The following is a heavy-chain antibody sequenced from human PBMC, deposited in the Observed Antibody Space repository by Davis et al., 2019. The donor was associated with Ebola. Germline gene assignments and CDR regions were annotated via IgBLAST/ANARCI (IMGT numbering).Heavy chain of an antibody. CDR1: GYSFTSYW. CDR3: ARGINMGSSTWFDP. V-gene: IGHV5-51*01. CDR2: IHPGDSGT. Sequence: GESLKISCKGSGYSFTSYWIGWVRQMPGKGLEWMGIIHPGDSGTRYSPSFQGQVTISADKSISTAYLQWSSLEASDTAIYYCARGINMGSSTWFDPWGQGTLVTVSS. D-gene: IGHD3-10*01. J-gene: IGHJ5*02.